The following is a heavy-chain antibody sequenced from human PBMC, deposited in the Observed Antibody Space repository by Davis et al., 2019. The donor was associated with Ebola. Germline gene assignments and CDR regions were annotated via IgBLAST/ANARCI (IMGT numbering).Heavy chain of an antibody. CDR2: INHSGST. CDR3: ARRLELHQGVWDYYLDY. D-gene: IGHD1-7*01. V-gene: IGHV4-34*01. J-gene: IGHJ4*02. Sequence: MPGGSLRLSCAASGFTFGDYFMSWIRQAPGKGLEWIGEINHSGSTNYNPSLKSRVTISVDTSKNQFSLKLSSVTAADTAVYYCARRLELHQGVWDYYLDYWGQGILVTVSS. CDR1: GFTFGDYF.